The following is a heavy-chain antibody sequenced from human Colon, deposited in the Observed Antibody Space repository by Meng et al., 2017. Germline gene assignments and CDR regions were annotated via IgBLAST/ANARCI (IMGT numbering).Heavy chain of an antibody. Sequence: QVQLQGSGPGLLKPSGTLSLTCAVSGGSISSNWWSWVRQPPGKGLEWIGEFFHTGRTNYDPSLKSRVTISVDKSNNQFSLKLTSVTAADTAVYYCAGHISILGQRGLDYWGQGTLVTVSS. D-gene: IGHD3/OR15-3a*01. V-gene: IGHV4-4*02. J-gene: IGHJ4*02. CDR3: AGHISILGQRGLDY. CDR2: FFHTGRT. CDR1: GGSISSNW.